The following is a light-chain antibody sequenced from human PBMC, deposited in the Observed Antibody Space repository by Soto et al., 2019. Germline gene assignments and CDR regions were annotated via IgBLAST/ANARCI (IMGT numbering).Light chain of an antibody. J-gene: IGKJ2*01. CDR3: QQLNSHPRT. V-gene: IGKV1-9*01. Sequence: DIQLTQSPIFLSASVGDRVTISCRASQAIFNYLPWYQQKPGKAPNLLIFGASTLQSGVPSRFSGSGSGKEFTLTISSLQPEDFAPYYCQQLNSHPRTVGQGTKLEIK. CDR1: QAIFNY. CDR2: GAS.